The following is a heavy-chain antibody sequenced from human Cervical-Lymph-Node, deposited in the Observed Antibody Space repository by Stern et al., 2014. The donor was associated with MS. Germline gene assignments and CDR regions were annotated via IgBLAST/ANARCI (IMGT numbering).Heavy chain of an antibody. Sequence: QVQLVESGAEVKKPGSSVKVSCKASRDTFSHYALSWVRQAPGQGLEWVGGIFPVFGTTSYTEKFQGRVTITADTSTNIAYMELRNLRFEDTAVYFCARDQGDYGSGSEDSWFDPWGQGTLVTVSS. D-gene: IGHD3-10*01. CDR1: RDTFSHYA. CDR2: IFPVFGTT. CDR3: ARDQGDYGSGSEDSWFDP. V-gene: IGHV1-69*06. J-gene: IGHJ5*02.